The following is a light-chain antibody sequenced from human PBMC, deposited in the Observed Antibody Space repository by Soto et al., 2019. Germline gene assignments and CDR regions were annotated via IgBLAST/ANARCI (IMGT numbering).Light chain of an antibody. Sequence: EIVLTQSPGTLSLSPGERATLSCRASQSVSNNYLAWYQQKPGQAPRLLIYGASTRATGIPDRFSGSGSGTEFTLTISSLHSEDFGVYYCQQYDNWWTFGQGTKVDIK. CDR1: QSVSNN. CDR2: GAS. J-gene: IGKJ1*01. V-gene: IGKV3-15*01. CDR3: QQYDNWWT.